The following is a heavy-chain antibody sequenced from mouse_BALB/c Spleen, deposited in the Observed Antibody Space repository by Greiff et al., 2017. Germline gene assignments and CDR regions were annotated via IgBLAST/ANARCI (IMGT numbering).Heavy chain of an antibody. Sequence: QVQLKESGPGLVQPSQSLSITCTVSGFSLTSYGVHWVRQSPGKGLEWLGVIWSGGSTDYNAAFISRLSISKDNSKSQVFFKMNSLQANDTAIYYCARTYYDYDRAMDYWGQGTSVTVSS. D-gene: IGHD2-4*01. CDR2: IWSGGST. V-gene: IGHV2-2*02. J-gene: IGHJ4*01. CDR3: ARTYYDYDRAMDY. CDR1: GFSLTSYG.